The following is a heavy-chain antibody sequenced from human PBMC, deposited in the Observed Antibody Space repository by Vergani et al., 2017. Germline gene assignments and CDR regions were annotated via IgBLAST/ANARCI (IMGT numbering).Heavy chain of an antibody. CDR2: IYYSGST. D-gene: IGHD2-15*01. CDR1: GGSISSSSYY. J-gene: IGHJ2*01. Sequence: QLQLQESGPGLVKPSETLSLTCTVSGGSISSSSYYWGWIRQPPGKGLEWIGSIYYSGSTYYNPSLKSRVTISVDTSKNQFSLKLSSVTAADTAVYYCARAGIARWYFDLWGRGTLVTVSS. CDR3: ARAGIARWYFDL. V-gene: IGHV4-39*01.